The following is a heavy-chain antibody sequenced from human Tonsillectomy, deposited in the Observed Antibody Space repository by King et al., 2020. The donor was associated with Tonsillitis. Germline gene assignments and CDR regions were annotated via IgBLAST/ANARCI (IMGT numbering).Heavy chain of an antibody. CDR1: GGNFNNYA. J-gene: IGHJ3*01. CDR3: ALVTTKFIAFDL. CDR2: IIPSLDTP. D-gene: IGHD5-18*01. V-gene: IGHV1-69*01. Sequence: QLVQSGAEVKKPESSVKVSCKVSGGNFNNYAFNWVRQAPGQGLEWMGGIIPSLDTPLYAEKFQGRVTITADQSTTTAYMDLNSLRSDDTAVYFCALVTTKFIAFDLWGQGTLVTVSS.